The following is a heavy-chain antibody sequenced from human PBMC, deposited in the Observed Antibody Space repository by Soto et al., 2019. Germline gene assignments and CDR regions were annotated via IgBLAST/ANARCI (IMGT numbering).Heavy chain of an antibody. CDR3: EREVVAVPGGHHYFYQGMAV. CDR2: INPSSGST. J-gene: IGHJ6*01. CDR1: GYTFTSYY. V-gene: IGHV1-46*01. Sequence: ASVKVSCKASGYTFTSYYMHWVRQAPGQGPEWIGVINPSSGSTTYEQKFQGRVTMTADTSASTVYMELSRLRSEEPAVYSCEREVVAVPGGHHYFYQGMAVWGQGTTVTVSS. D-gene: IGHD2-2*01.